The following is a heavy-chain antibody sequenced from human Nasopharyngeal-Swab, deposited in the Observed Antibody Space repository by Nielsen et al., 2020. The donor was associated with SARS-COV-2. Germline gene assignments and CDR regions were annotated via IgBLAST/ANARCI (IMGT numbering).Heavy chain of an antibody. CDR1: GFIHSASD. V-gene: IGHV3-73*01. CDR3: TTDFYFDY. Sequence: GESPKIPCAASGFIHSASDIHWVRQASGKGLEWVGRIGDKDHNYATTYGASVQGRFTISRDDSKNTAFLQMDSLKTEDTALYYCTTDFYFDYWGQGALVTVSS. CDR2: IGDKDHNYAT. J-gene: IGHJ4*02.